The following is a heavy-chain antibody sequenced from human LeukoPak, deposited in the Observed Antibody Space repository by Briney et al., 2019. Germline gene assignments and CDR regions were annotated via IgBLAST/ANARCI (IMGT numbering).Heavy chain of an antibody. V-gene: IGHV3-7*01. D-gene: IGHD5-24*01. CDR2: IKQDGIDK. Sequence: PGGSLRLSCAASGFTFSTYWMSWVRQAPGKGLEWVANIKQDGIDKYYVDSVKGRFTISRDNAKNSLYLQMTSLRAEDTAVYYCARDDGDGYNSPYYYGMDVWGQGTTVTVSS. CDR3: ARDDGDGYNSPYYYGMDV. J-gene: IGHJ6*02. CDR1: GFTFSTYW.